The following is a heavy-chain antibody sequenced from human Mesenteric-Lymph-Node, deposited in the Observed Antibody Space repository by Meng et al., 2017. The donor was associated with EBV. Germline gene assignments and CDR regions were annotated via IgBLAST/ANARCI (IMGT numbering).Heavy chain of an antibody. Sequence: EVELVESGGGLIQPGGFLRLSCAASGFTVSSNYMSWVRQAPEKGLEWVSVIYSGGSTDYADSVKGRFTISRDNSKNTLYLQMNSLRADDTAVYYCARDLGGYYAGALTGWGQGTLVTVSS. CDR2: IYSGGST. CDR1: GFTVSSNY. J-gene: IGHJ4*02. V-gene: IGHV3-53*01. CDR3: ARDLGGYYAGALTG. D-gene: IGHD3-3*01.